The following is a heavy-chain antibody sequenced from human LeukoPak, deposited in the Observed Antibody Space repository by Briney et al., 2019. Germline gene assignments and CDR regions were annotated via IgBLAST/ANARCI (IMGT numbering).Heavy chain of an antibody. CDR3: AKDWGSVFGYFDY. Sequence: GGSLRLSCAASGFTFSIYAMSWVRQAPGKGLEWVSAISGSGGSTYYADSVKGRFTISRDNSKNTLYLQMNSLRAEDTAVYYCAKDWGSVFGYFDYWGQGTLVTVSS. J-gene: IGHJ4*02. CDR1: GFTFSIYA. CDR2: ISGSGGST. D-gene: IGHD3-10*01. V-gene: IGHV3-23*01.